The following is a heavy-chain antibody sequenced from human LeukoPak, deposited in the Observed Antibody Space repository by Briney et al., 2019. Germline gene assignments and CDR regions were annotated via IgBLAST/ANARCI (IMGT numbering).Heavy chain of an antibody. V-gene: IGHV4-59*01. CDR3: ARDRGLTTSGGVGFDY. D-gene: IGHD3-10*02. CDR1: SGSISSYY. Sequence: PSETLSLTCAVSSGSISSYYWSWIRQPPGKGLEWIGYIYYSGSTNYNPSLKSRVTISLDTSKNQFSLKLSSVTAADTAVYYCARDRGLTTSGGVGFDYWGQGTLVTVSS. J-gene: IGHJ4*02. CDR2: IYYSGST.